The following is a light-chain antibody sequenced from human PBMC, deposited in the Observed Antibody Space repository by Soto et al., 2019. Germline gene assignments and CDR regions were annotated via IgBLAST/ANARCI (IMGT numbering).Light chain of an antibody. CDR2: DAS. V-gene: IGKV3-11*01. J-gene: IGKJ1*01. Sequence: EIVLTQSPATLSLSPGERATLSCRASQSVRNYFVCYHQKHREAPTLLINDASNGATGIPARCSGSGSRTFFPLTSRSLEHEDFAVYYYQYGYKRPWTFGQGTKVEIK. CDR1: QSVRNY. CDR3: QYGYKRPWT.